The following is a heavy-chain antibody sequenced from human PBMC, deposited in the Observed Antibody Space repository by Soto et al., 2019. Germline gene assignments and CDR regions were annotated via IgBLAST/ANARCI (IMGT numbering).Heavy chain of an antibody. J-gene: IGHJ4*02. CDR3: ARGAYGDYFSLRYFDY. D-gene: IGHD4-17*01. CDR1: GGTFSSYT. V-gene: IGHV1-69*02. Sequence: QVQLVQSGAEVKKPGSSVKVSCKASGGTFSSYTISWVRQAPGQGLEWMGRIIPILGIANYAQKFQGRVTITADKSTSTAYMERSSLRSEDTAVYYCARGAYGDYFSLRYFDYWGQGTLVTVSS. CDR2: IIPILGIA.